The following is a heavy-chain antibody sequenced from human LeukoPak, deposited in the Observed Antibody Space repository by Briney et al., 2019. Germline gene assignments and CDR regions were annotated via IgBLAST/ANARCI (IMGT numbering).Heavy chain of an antibody. CDR3: ARLCSGGSCYEEDYFDY. D-gene: IGHD2-15*01. CDR1: GGSISSSSYY. J-gene: IGHJ4*02. CDR2: IYYSGST. V-gene: IGHV4-39*01. Sequence: SETLSLTCTVSGGSISSSSYYWGWIRQPPGKGQEWIGSIYYSGSTYYNPSLKSRVTISVDTSKNQFSLKLSSVTAADTAVYYCARLCSGGSCYEEDYFDYWGQGTLVTVSS.